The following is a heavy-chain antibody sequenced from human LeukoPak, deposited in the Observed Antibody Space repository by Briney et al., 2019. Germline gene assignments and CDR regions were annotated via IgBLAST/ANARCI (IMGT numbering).Heavy chain of an antibody. Sequence: GGSLRLSCAASGFTFSSYWMSWVRQAPGKGLEWVAKIKQDGSEKYYVDSVKGRFTISRDNAKNSLYLQMNSLRAEDTAVYYCARDRWQQLVFFDYWGQGTLVTVSS. D-gene: IGHD6-13*01. J-gene: IGHJ4*02. CDR1: GFTFSSYW. CDR3: ARDRWQQLVFFDY. CDR2: IKQDGSEK. V-gene: IGHV3-7*01.